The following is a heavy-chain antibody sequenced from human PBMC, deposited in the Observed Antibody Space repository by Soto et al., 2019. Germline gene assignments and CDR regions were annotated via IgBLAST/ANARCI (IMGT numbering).Heavy chain of an antibody. CDR2: ISTTIGNT. CDR3: ARDNGYYDF. V-gene: IGHV1-18*01. CDR1: GYTVSSYS. Sequence: QIQMVQSGAEVKHPGASVKISCKTSGYTVSSYSINWVRQAPGKGLERMAWISTTIGNTHYAERVQGRVTVTVDKSARTAFMEMGSLTSDDTSVYFCARDNGYYDFFGQGTLVTVS. J-gene: IGHJ4*02. D-gene: IGHD2-8*01.